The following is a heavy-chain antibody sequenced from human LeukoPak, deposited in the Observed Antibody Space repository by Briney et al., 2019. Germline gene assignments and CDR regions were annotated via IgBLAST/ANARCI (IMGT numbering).Heavy chain of an antibody. CDR2: ISSSSSYT. D-gene: IGHD2-2*01. Sequence: GGSLRLSCAASGFTFSDYYMSWIRQAPGKGLEWVSYISSSSSYTNYADSVKGRFTISRDNAKNSLYLQMNSLRAEDTAVYYCARGDIPGQWIDYWGQGTLVTVSS. CDR3: ARGDIPGQWIDY. V-gene: IGHV3-11*05. J-gene: IGHJ4*02. CDR1: GFTFSDYY.